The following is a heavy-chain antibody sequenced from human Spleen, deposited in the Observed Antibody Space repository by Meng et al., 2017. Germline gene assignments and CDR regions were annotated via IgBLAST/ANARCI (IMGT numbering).Heavy chain of an antibody. D-gene: IGHD6-19*01. J-gene: IGHJ4*02. V-gene: IGHV1-18*04. CDR1: GYTFTAFY. Sequence: QVQMVQSGAEGKKPGASVKVSCKAVGYTFTAFYMHWVRQAPGQGLEWMGRISCYNGDTNYAQKFQGRVTMTTDTSTSTAYMDLRSLRSDDTAVYYCARDPSNSSGRYAYFDYWGQGTLVTVSS. CDR2: ISCYNGDT. CDR3: ARDPSNSSGRYAYFDY.